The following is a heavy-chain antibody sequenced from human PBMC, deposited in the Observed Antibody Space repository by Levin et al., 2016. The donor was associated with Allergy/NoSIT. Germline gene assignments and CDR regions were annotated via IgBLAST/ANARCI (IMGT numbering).Heavy chain of an antibody. CDR1: GGSISSSDSY. CDR2: FYNTGNT. CDR3: VRHFHWNLDNMDV. Sequence: SETLSLTCTVSGGSISSSDSYCGWIRQPPGKGLEWIGSFYNTGNTYYNPSLKSRVTISADTSKTQFSLKLGFVTAADTAVYYCVRHFHWNLDNMDVWGKGTTVTVSS. D-gene: IGHD1-7*01. V-gene: IGHV4-39*01. J-gene: IGHJ6*03.